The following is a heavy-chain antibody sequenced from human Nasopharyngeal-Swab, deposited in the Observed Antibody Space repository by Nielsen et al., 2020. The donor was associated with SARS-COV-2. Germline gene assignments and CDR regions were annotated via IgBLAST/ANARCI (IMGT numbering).Heavy chain of an antibody. CDR3: ARARGIQLWDGPVVDY. CDR1: RYTFTSYD. V-gene: IGHV1-8*01. D-gene: IGHD5-18*01. J-gene: IGHJ4*02. CDR2: MNPNSGNT. Sequence: ASVKVSCKASRYTFTSYDINWVRQATGQGLEWMGWMNPNSGNTGYAQKFQGRVTMTRNTSISTAYMELSSLRSEDTAVYYCARARGIQLWDGPVVDYWGQGTLVTVSS.